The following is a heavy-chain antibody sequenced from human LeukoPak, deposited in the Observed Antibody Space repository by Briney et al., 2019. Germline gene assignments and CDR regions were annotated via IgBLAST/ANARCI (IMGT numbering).Heavy chain of an antibody. Sequence: SETLSLTCTVSGGSISSYYWSWIRQPPGEGLEWIGYISNGGSTKYNPSLKSRVTISVDTSENQLSLKLSSVTAADTAVYHCVRLQPNTGEWAFDIWGQGTMVSVSS. J-gene: IGHJ3*02. D-gene: IGHD1-1*01. CDR2: ISNGGST. CDR1: GGSISSYY. CDR3: VRLQPNTGEWAFDI. V-gene: IGHV4-59*01.